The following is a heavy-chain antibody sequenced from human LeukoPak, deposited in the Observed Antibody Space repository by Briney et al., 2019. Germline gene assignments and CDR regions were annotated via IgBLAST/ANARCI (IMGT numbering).Heavy chain of an antibody. CDR3: AKDLAAYCSGGSCYGLDY. J-gene: IGHJ4*02. D-gene: IGHD2-15*01. CDR1: GFTFSTYA. Sequence: AGGSLRLSCAASGFTFSTYAMTWVRQAPGKGLEWVSSISGSSGDTYYADSVKGRFTISRDNSKNTLYLQMNSLRAEDTAVYYCAKDLAAYCSGGSCYGLDYWGQGTLVTVSS. CDR2: ISGSSGDT. V-gene: IGHV3-23*01.